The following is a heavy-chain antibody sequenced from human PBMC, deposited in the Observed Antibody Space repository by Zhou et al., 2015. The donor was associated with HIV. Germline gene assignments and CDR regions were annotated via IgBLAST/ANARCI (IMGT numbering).Heavy chain of an antibody. J-gene: IGHJ2*01. Sequence: QVQLVQSGAEVKRPGSSVKVSCKASGGTLTTYGISWVRQVPGQGLEWMGGITPLFDRVSGAQKFQGRVKITADEATNTAYMEMAGLRSEDTAVYYCARDRGAARPDWRYFDLWGRGTLVTVSS. CDR3: ARDRGAARPDWRYFDL. D-gene: IGHD6-6*01. V-gene: IGHV1-69*01. CDR2: ITPLFDRV. CDR1: GGTLTTYG.